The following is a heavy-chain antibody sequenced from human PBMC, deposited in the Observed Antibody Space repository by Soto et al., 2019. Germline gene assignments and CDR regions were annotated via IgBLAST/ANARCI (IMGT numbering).Heavy chain of an antibody. CDR3: AIGEQDSVRIFDY. CDR2: TYYRSKWYN. D-gene: IGHD1-26*01. V-gene: IGHV6-1*01. J-gene: IGHJ4*02. Sequence: QVQLQQSGPGLVKPSQTLSVTCGISGDSVSSNSAAWNWLRQSPSRGLEWLGRTYYRSKWYNDYPVSVESRITINPDTSKNHFSLQLNFVTPDDTAVYFFAIGEQDSVRIFDYWGQGTLVTVSS. CDR1: GDSVSSNSAA.